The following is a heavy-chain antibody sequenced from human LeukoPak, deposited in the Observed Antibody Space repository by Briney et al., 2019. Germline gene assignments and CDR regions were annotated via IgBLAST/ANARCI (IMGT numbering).Heavy chain of an antibody. Sequence: KSSETLSLTCTVSGYSISSGYYWGWIRQPPGKGLEWIGSIYHSGSTYYNPSLKSRVTISVDTSKNQFSLKLSSVTAADTAVYYCARDPIGYSIPFWFDPWGQGTLVTVSS. CDR3: ARDPIGYSIPFWFDP. V-gene: IGHV4-38-2*02. CDR2: IYHSGST. D-gene: IGHD6-13*01. J-gene: IGHJ5*02. CDR1: GYSISSGYY.